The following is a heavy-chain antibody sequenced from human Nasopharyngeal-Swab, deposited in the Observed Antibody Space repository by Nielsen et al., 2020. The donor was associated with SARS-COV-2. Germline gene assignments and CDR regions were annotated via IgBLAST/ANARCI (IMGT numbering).Heavy chain of an antibody. CDR3: TRLDGDIQEGFDY. CDR1: GFTFSSHA. J-gene: IGHJ4*02. CDR2: ISGSGGST. Sequence: GESLKISCAASGFTFSSHAMSWVRQAPGKGPEWVSAISGSGGSTYYADSVKGRFTISRDDSKNTLYLQMNSLKTEDTAVYYCTRLDGDIQEGFDYWGQGTLVTVSS. D-gene: IGHD4-17*01. V-gene: IGHV3-23*01.